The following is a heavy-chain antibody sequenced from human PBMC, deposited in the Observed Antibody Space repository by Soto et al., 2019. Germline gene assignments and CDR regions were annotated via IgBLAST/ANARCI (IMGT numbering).Heavy chain of an antibody. Sequence: EVQLLESGGGLVQPGGSLRLSCAASGFTFSSYAMSWVRQAPGRGLEWVSTVSVSGDTTYYADSVKGRFTISRDISKNTRYLQMNSLRAEDTAVYYCAKGSGRYFDWLYYFDYWGQGILVTVSS. CDR2: VSVSGDTT. V-gene: IGHV3-23*01. J-gene: IGHJ4*02. D-gene: IGHD3-9*01. CDR1: GFTFSSYA. CDR3: AKGSGRYFDWLYYFDY.